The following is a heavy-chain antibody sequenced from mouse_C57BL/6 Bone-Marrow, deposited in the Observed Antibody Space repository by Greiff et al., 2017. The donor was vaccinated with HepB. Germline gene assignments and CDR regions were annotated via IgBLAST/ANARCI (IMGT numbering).Heavy chain of an antibody. Sequence: VQLQQSGAELARPGASVKLSCKASGFTFTSYGISWVKQRTGQGLEWIGEIYPRSGNTYYNEKFKGKATLTADKSSSTAYMELRSLTSEDSAVYFCARPLTTVVPYYFDYWGQGTTLTVSS. J-gene: IGHJ2*01. V-gene: IGHV1-81*01. CDR1: GFTFTSYG. CDR3: ARPLTTVVPYYFDY. D-gene: IGHD1-1*01. CDR2: IYPRSGNT.